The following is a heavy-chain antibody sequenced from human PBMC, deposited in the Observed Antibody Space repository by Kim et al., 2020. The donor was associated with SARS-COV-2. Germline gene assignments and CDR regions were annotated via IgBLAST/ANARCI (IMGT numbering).Heavy chain of an antibody. CDR2: IYYSGST. CDR1: GGSISSYY. CDR3: ARDAGGGAGSYYNLRTYYYGMDV. Sequence: SETLSLTCTVSGGSISSYYWSWIRQPPGKGLEWIGYIYYSGSTNYNPSLKSRVTISVDTSKNQFSLKLSSVTAADTAVYYCARDAGGGAGSYYNLRTYYYGMDVWGQGTTVTVSS. J-gene: IGHJ6*02. V-gene: IGHV4-59*01. D-gene: IGHD3-10*01.